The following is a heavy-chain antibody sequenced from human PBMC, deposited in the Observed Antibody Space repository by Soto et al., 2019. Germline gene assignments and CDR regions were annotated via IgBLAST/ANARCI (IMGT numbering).Heavy chain of an antibody. V-gene: IGHV4-30-2*01. D-gene: IGHD5-18*01. CDR1: GGSISSGGYS. CDR3: ARDHPHSYGVYYFDY. J-gene: IGHJ4*02. Sequence: SETLSLTCAVSGGSISSGGYSWSWIRQPPGKDLEWIGYIYHSGSTYYNPSLKNRVTISVDRSKNQFSLKLSSVTAADTSVYYCARDHPHSYGVYYFDYWGQGTPVTVSS. CDR2: IYHSGST.